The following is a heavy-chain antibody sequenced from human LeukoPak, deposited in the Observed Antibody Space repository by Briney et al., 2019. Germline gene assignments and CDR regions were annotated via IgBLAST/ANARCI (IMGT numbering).Heavy chain of an antibody. CDR3: ARGFPQDIVVVVAATYGMDV. CDR1: EGTFSSYA. J-gene: IGHJ6*02. V-gene: IGHV1-69*04. D-gene: IGHD2-15*01. Sequence: SVKVSCKASEGTFSSYAISWVRQAPGQGLEWMGRIIPILGIANYAQKFQGRVTITADKSTSTAYMELSSLRSEDTAVYYCARGFPQDIVVVVAATYGMDVWGQGTTVTVSS. CDR2: IIPILGIA.